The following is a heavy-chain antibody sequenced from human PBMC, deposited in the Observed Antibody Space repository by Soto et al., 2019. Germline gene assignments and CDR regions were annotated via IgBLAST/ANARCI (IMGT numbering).Heavy chain of an antibody. J-gene: IGHJ3*02. CDR3: ARVERGTATTVVDACDI. CDR1: GGFVSSGSYY. V-gene: IGHV4-34*01. CDR2: MSHSGGT. D-gene: IGHD1-1*01. Sequence: QVQLQQWGAGLLKPSETLSLTCAVYGGFVSSGSYYWSWIRQPPGKGLEWIGEMSHSGGTHFNPSHKSRVTISVDTSKNQFSLKMSSVTAADTALYYCARVERGTATTVVDACDIWGPGTMVTVSS.